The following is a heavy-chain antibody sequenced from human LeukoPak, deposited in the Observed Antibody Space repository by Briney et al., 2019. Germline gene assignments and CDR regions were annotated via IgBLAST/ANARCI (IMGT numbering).Heavy chain of an antibody. J-gene: IGHJ6*03. Sequence: GGSLRLSCAASALTFSDYSMNWVRQAPGKGLEWISYISSNGSTIYYAASVKGRFTISRDNSKNTLSLQMNSLRAEDTAVYYCAKGLKTTVGPYMGYHYYMDVWGKGTTVTVSS. V-gene: IGHV3-48*01. D-gene: IGHD1-1*01. CDR2: ISSNGSTI. CDR1: ALTFSDYS. CDR3: AKGLKTTVGPYMGYHYYMDV.